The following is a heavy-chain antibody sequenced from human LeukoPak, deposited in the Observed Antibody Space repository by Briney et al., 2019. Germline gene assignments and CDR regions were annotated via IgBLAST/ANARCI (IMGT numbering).Heavy chain of an antibody. J-gene: IGHJ5*02. CDR1: GGTFSSYA. D-gene: IGHD4/OR15-4a*01. Sequence: GASVKVSCKASGGTFSSYATSWVRQAPGQGLEWMGRIIPILGIANYAQKFQGRVTVTADKSTSTAYMELSSLRSEDTAVYYCARVRLYNWFDPWGQGTLVTVSS. V-gene: IGHV1-69*04. CDR3: ARVRLYNWFDP. CDR2: IIPILGIA.